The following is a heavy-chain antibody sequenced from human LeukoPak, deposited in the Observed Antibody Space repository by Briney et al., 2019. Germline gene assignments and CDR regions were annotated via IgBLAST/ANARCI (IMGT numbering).Heavy chain of an antibody. V-gene: IGHV2-5*01. D-gene: IGHD4-17*01. CDR2: IYWNDDK. CDR3: AHRTWVTSVGY. CDR1: GFSVSTSGVV. Sequence: SGPTLVKPTLTLTLTCTLSGFSVSTSGVVVGWVRQPPGKAPEWLAFIYWNDDKRYSPSLTSRLTITRETSKNQVVLTMTNMDPADTATYYCAHRTWVTSVGYWGQGTLVTVSS. J-gene: IGHJ4*02.